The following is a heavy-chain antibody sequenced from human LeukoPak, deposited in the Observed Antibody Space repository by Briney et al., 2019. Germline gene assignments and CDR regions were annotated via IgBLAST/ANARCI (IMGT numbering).Heavy chain of an antibody. Sequence: PGGSLRLSCAASEFSVGSNYMTWVRQAPGEGLEWVSLIYSGGSTYYADSVKGRFTISRDNSKNTLYLQMNSLRAEDTAVYYCARATWDPNYYYYMDVWGKGTTVTISS. J-gene: IGHJ6*03. CDR2: IYSGGST. CDR3: ARATWDPNYYYYMDV. V-gene: IGHV3-66*01. D-gene: IGHD1-26*01. CDR1: EFSVGSNY.